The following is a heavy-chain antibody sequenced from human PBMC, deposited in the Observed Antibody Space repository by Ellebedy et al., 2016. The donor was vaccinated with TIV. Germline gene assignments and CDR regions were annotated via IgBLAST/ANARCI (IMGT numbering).Heavy chain of an antibody. D-gene: IGHD5-24*01. V-gene: IGHV4-34*01. CDR1: GGSFSGYY. CDR2: INHSGST. CDR3: ASQREGARYNWFNP. J-gene: IGHJ5*02. Sequence: SETLSLTXAVSGGSFSGYYWSWIRQPPGKGLEWIGEINHSGSTNYNPSLKSRVTISVDTSKNQFSLKLSSVTAADTAVYYCASQREGARYNWFNPWGQGALVTVSS.